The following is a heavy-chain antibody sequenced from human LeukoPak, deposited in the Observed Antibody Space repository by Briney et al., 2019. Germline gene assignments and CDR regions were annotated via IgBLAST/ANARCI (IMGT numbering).Heavy chain of an antibody. CDR1: GFTFSSYA. CDR3: AGDPPQSGFAFDI. CDR2: ISGSGGST. J-gene: IGHJ3*02. Sequence: GGSLRLSCAASGFTFSSYAMSWVRQAPGKGLEWVSAISGSGGSTYYADSVKGRFTISGDNSKNTLYLQMNSLRAEDTAVYYCAGDPPQSGFAFDIWGQGTMVTVSS. V-gene: IGHV3-23*01. D-gene: IGHD3-22*01.